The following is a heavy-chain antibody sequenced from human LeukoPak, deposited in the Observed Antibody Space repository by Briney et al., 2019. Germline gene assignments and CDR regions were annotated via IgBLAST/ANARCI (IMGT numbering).Heavy chain of an antibody. Sequence: ASVKVSCKASGGTFSSYAISWVRQAPGQGLEWMGRIIPIFGTANYAQKFQGRVTITTDEPTSTAYMELSSLRSEDTAVYYCATPREIQRGYSGYDYDYWGQGTLVTVSS. V-gene: IGHV1-69*05. CDR3: ATPREIQRGYSGYDYDY. CDR2: IIPIFGTA. D-gene: IGHD5-12*01. J-gene: IGHJ4*02. CDR1: GGTFSSYA.